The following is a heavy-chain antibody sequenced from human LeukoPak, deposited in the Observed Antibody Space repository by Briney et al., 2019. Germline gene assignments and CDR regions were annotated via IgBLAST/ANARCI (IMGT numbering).Heavy chain of an antibody. D-gene: IGHD6-19*01. CDR2: IIPIFGTA. CDR3: ARSRAVHGPPGAFDI. V-gene: IGHV1-69*13. J-gene: IGHJ3*02. Sequence: ASVKVSCKASGYTFTSYYMHWVRQAPGQGLEWMGGIIPIFGTANYAQKFQGRVTITADESTSTAYMELSSLRSEDTAVYYCARSRAVHGPPGAFDIWGQGTMVTVSS. CDR1: GYTFTSYY.